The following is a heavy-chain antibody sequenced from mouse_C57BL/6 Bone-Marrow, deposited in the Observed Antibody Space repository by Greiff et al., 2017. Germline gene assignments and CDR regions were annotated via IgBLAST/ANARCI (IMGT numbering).Heavy chain of an antibody. V-gene: IGHV15-2*01. Sequence: QVQLQQSGSELRSPGSSVKLSCKDFDSEVFPIAYMSWVRQKPGHGFEWIGGILPSIGSTIYGEKFEDKATLDADTLSNTAYLELNSLTSEDSAIYYCARKDYGSSYWYFDVWGTGTTVTVSS. CDR3: ARKDYGSSYWYFDV. D-gene: IGHD1-1*01. J-gene: IGHJ1*03. CDR1: DSEVFPIAY. CDR2: ILPSIGST.